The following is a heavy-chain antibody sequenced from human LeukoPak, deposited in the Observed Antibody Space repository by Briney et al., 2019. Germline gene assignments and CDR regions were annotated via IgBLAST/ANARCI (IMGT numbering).Heavy chain of an antibody. D-gene: IGHD3-3*01. CDR3: ARDSTLYDFWSGYYIDY. J-gene: IGHJ4*02. CDR1: GYTFTSYG. V-gene: IGHV1-18*01. CDR2: ISAYNGNT. Sequence: ASVKVSCKASGYTFTSYGISWVRQAPGQGLEWMGWISAYNGNTNYALKLQGRVTMTTDTSTSTAYMELRSLRSDDTAVYYCARDSTLYDFWSGYYIDYWGQGTLVTVSS.